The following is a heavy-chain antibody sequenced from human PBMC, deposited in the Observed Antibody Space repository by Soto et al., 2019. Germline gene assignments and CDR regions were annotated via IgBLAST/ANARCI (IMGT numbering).Heavy chain of an antibody. J-gene: IGHJ5*02. D-gene: IGHD2-2*01. CDR1: GFSLSTSGVG. CDR3: AHIGTYCSSTSCYASMGGP. V-gene: IGHV2-5*01. CDR2: IYWNDDK. Sequence: ESGPTLVNPTQTLTLTCTFSGFSLSTSGVGVGWIRQPPGKALEWLALIYWNDDKRYSPSLKSRLTITKDASKNQVVLTMTNMDPVDTATYYCAHIGTYCSSTSCYASMGGPWGQGTLVTVSS.